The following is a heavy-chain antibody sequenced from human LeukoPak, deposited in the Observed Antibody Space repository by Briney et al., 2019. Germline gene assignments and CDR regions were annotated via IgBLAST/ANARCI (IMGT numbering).Heavy chain of an antibody. D-gene: IGHD3-22*01. CDR1: GGSISSGSYY. J-gene: IGHJ3*02. Sequence: SETLSLTCTVSGGSISSGSYYWSWIRQPAGKGLEWIGRIYTSGSTNYNPSLKSRVTISVDTSKNQFSLKLSSVTAADTAVYYCAAPKSSGYYSGAFDIWGQGTMVTVSS. CDR2: IYTSGST. CDR3: AAPKSSGYYSGAFDI. V-gene: IGHV4-61*02.